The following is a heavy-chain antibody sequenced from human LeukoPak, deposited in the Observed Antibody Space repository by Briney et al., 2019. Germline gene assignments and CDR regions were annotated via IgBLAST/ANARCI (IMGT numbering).Heavy chain of an antibody. V-gene: IGHV1-69*05. CDR2: IIPIFGTA. Sequence: ASVKVSCKASGGTFSSYAISWVRQAPGQVLEWMGGIIPIFGTANYAQKFQGRVTITTDESTSTAYMELSSLRSEDTAVYYCARAGTYYYDSSGYYYAHWGQGTLVTVSS. CDR1: GGTFSSYA. CDR3: ARAGTYYYDSSGYYYAH. D-gene: IGHD3-22*01. J-gene: IGHJ4*02.